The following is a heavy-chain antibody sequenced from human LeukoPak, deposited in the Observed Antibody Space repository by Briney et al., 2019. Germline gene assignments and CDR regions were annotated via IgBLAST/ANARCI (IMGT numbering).Heavy chain of an antibody. V-gene: IGHV1-18*01. D-gene: IGHD6-19*01. CDR2: ISAYNGNT. CDR3: ARAEYLWAVAGILHNYMDV. Sequence: ASVKDSCKASGYTFTSYGISWVRQAPGQGLEWMGWISAYNGNTNYAQKLQGRVTMTTDTSTSTAYMELRSLRSDDTAVYYCARAEYLWAVAGILHNYMDVWGKGTTVTVSS. CDR1: GYTFTSYG. J-gene: IGHJ6*03.